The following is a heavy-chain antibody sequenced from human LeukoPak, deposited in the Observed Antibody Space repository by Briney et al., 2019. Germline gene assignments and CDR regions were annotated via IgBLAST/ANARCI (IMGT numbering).Heavy chain of an antibody. D-gene: IGHD3-22*01. V-gene: IGHV3-30*18. Sequence: PGGSLRLSCAASGFTFSSYGMHWVRQAPGKGLEWVAVISYDGSNKYYADSVKGRFTISRDNSKNTLYLQMNSLRAEDTAVYYCAKTCGYDSSGYYYGGQGTLVTVSS. CDR2: ISYDGSNK. J-gene: IGHJ4*02. CDR3: AKTCGYDSSGYYY. CDR1: GFTFSSYG.